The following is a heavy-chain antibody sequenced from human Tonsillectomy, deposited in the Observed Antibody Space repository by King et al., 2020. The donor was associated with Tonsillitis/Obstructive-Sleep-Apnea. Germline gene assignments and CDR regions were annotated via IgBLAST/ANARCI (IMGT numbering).Heavy chain of an antibody. J-gene: IGHJ4*02. CDR2: IYHSGTT. V-gene: IGHV4-4*02. CDR1: GGSISSPNW. CDR3: ARVEGSGSYSPFDS. D-gene: IGHD3-10*01. Sequence: QLQESGPGLVKPSGTLSLTCAVSGGSISSPNWWSWVRQPPGKGLEWIGEIYHSGTTNYNPSLQSRVTISVDKSKNHFSLKLNSVTAADTAGYYCARVEGSGSYSPFDSWGRGTLVTVSS.